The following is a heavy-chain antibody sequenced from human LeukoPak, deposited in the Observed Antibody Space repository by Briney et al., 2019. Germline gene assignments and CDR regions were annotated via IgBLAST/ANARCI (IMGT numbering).Heavy chain of an antibody. Sequence: GGSLRLSCAASGFTFSSYWMSWVRQAPGKGLEWVANIKQDGSNKYYVDSVKGRFTIFRDDSKNTLYLQMNSLRAEDTAVYYCAKDLSGGSYYYFDYWGQGTLVTVSS. D-gene: IGHD1-26*01. J-gene: IGHJ4*02. CDR2: IKQDGSNK. CDR3: AKDLSGGSYYYFDY. CDR1: GFTFSSYW. V-gene: IGHV3-7*01.